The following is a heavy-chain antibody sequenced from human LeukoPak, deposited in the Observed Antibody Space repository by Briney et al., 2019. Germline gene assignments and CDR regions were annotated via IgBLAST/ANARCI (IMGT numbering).Heavy chain of an antibody. V-gene: IGHV3-74*01. CDR3: ARGANRSWYAAFDI. CDR1: GFSFSYYW. Sequence: PGGSLRLSCAASGFSFSYYWMHWVRQGSGKGPVWVSRIIGDGTRTDYADSVKGRFTISRDNSKNTLYLQMNSLRSEDTAVYYCARGANRSWYAAFDIWGQGTMVTVSS. D-gene: IGHD6-13*01. CDR2: IIGDGTRT. J-gene: IGHJ3*02.